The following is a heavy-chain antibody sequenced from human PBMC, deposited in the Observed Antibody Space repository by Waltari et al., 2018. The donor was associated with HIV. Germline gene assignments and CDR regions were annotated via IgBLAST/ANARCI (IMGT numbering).Heavy chain of an antibody. Sequence: EVQLLESGGGLVQPGGSLRLPCAAAGFTFSSYAVSWVRPAPGKGLEWVSVISGSGGSTYYADFVKGRFTISRDNSKNTLYLQMNSLRAEDTAVYYCAKEGIAGRPSVPDYWGQGTLVTVSS. V-gene: IGHV3-23*01. CDR1: GFTFSSYA. D-gene: IGHD6-6*01. CDR2: ISGSGGST. J-gene: IGHJ4*02. CDR3: AKEGIAGRPSVPDY.